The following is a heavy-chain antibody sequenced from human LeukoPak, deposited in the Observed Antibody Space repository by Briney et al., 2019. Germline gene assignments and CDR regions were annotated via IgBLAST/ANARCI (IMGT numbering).Heavy chain of an antibody. D-gene: IGHD6-13*01. CDR2: INHSGST. J-gene: IGHJ5*02. CDR1: GGSFSGYY. CDR3: ATSIAAAGRWANWFDP. V-gene: IGHV4-34*01. Sequence: SETLSLTCAVYGGSFSGYYWSWIRQPPGRGLEGIGEINHSGSTNYNPSLKSRVTISVDTSKNQFSLKLSSVTAADTAMYYCATSIAAAGRWANWFDPWGQGTLVTVSS.